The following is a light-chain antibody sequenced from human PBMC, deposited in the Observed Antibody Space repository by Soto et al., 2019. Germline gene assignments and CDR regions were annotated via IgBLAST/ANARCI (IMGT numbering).Light chain of an antibody. CDR2: GAS. V-gene: IGKV3-15*01. CDR3: QQYNNFWT. CDR1: QSVSSN. Sequence: EIVMTQSPATLSVSPGETATLSCRASQSVSSNLAWYQQKPGQAPRLLIYGASTRATDIPARFSGSGSGTEFTLTISSWQSEDFAVYYCQQYNNFWTFGQGTKVEIK. J-gene: IGKJ1*01.